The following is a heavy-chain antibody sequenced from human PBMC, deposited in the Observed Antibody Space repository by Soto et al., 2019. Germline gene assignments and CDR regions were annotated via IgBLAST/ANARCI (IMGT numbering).Heavy chain of an antibody. CDR2: TYYRSKYYY. J-gene: IGHJ4*02. CDR1: GDSVSSNSAA. V-gene: IGHV6-1*01. D-gene: IGHD6-6*01. CDR3: ARGGVSSSSPWSGFDY. Sequence: SQTLSLTCAISGDSVSSNSAAWNWLRQSPSRGLEWLGRTYYRSKYYYEYAQPVKSRITINPDTSNNHFSLQLNSVTPEDTAVYYCARGGVSSSSPWSGFDYWGLGNLVTVSS.